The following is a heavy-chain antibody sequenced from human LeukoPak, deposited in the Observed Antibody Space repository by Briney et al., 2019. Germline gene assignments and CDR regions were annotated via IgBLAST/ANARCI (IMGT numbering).Heavy chain of an antibody. CDR1: GGSISWYY. D-gene: IGHD6-19*01. J-gene: IGHJ4*02. CDR2: VHDRGST. CDR3: AREYSSGWSRGFDY. Sequence: SETLSLTCTVSGGSISWYYWSWIRQPPGKGLELIGYVHDRGSTNYSPSLKSRVSISVDTSKNQFSLKLSSVTAADTAVYYCAREYSSGWSRGFDYWGQGTLVTVSS. V-gene: IGHV4-59*12.